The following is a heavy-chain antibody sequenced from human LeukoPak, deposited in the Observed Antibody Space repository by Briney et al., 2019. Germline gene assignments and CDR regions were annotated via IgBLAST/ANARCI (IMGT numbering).Heavy chain of an antibody. V-gene: IGHV3-7*01. Sequence: PGGSLRLSCAASGFTFSNYWMSWVRQAPGKGLEWVANIKDDGSGKYYVDSLKGRFTISRDNAKNSLYLQMNSLRAEDTAVYYCARPRELFRYAFDIWGQGTMVTVSS. CDR2: IKDDGSGK. J-gene: IGHJ3*02. D-gene: IGHD3-10*01. CDR3: ARPRELFRYAFDI. CDR1: GFTFSNYW.